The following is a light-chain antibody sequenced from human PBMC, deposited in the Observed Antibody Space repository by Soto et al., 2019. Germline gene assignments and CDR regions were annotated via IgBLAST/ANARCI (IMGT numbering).Light chain of an antibody. J-gene: IGKJ2*01. CDR3: QQSVYT. V-gene: IGKV1-39*01. CDR1: QSISSY. CDR2: AAS. Sequence: DIQMTQSPSSLSASVGDRVTITCRASQSISSYLNWYQQKPGKAPKLLIYAASSLQIGVPSRFSGSGSGTDFTLTISSLQPEDFATYYCQQSVYTFGQGTKLEIK.